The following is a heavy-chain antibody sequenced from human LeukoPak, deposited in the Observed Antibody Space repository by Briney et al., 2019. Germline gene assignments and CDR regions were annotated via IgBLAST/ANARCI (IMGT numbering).Heavy chain of an antibody. J-gene: IGHJ4*02. CDR3: ARVSCSSTSCHYYFDY. CDR1: GGSISSYY. CDR2: IYCSGST. V-gene: IGHV4-59*01. D-gene: IGHD2-2*01. Sequence: SETLSLTCTVSGGSISSYYWSWIRQPPGKGLELIGYIYCSGSTNYNPSLKSRVTISVDTSKNQFSLKLSSVTAADTAVYYCARVSCSSTSCHYYFDYWGQGTLVTVSS.